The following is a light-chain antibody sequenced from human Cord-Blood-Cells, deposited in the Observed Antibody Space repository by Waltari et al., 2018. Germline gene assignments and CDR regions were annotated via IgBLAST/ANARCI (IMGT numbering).Light chain of an antibody. CDR2: DVS. J-gene: IGLJ3*02. CDR1: SRDVGGYNY. Sequence: QSALTQPALLAGAPGPAITISWTGTSRDVGGYNYVSWYQQHPGKAPKLMVYDVSNRPAGVSKRFSGSKSGNTASLTISGLQAEDEADYYCSSYTSSSTLVFGGGTKLTVL. CDR3: SSYTSSSTLV. V-gene: IGLV2-14*03.